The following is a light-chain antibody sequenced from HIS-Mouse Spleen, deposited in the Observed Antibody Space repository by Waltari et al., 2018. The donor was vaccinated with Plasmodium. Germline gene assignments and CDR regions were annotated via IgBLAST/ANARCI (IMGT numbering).Light chain of an antibody. CDR1: ALPQQY. CDR3: QSADSSGTPNWV. J-gene: IGLJ3*02. Sequence: SYELTQPPSVSVSPGQTARSTCSGDALPQQYAYWYQQKPGQAPVLVIYKDSGRPSGIPERFSGSSSGTTVTLTISGVQAEDEADYYCQSADSSGTPNWVFGGGTKLTVL. V-gene: IGLV3-25*03. CDR2: KDS.